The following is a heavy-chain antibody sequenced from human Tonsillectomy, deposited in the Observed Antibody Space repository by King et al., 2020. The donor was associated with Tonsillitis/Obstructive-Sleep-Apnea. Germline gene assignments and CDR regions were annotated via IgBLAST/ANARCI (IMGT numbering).Heavy chain of an antibody. CDR3: ARDTEDWNYNPHSSTKGGMDV. D-gene: IGHD1-7*01. V-gene: IGHV6-1*01. J-gene: IGHJ6*02. CDR2: TYYRSKWYN. CDR1: GDSVSSNSAA. Sequence: VQLQRSGPGLVKPSQTLSLTCAISGDSVSSNSAAWNWIRQSPSRGLEWLGRTYYRSKWYNDYAVSVKSRITINPDTSKNQFSLQLNSVTPEDTAVYYCARDTEDWNYNPHSSTKGGMDVWGQGTTVTVAS.